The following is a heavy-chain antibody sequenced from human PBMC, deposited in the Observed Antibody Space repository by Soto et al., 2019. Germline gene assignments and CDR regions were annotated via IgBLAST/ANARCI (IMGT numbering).Heavy chain of an antibody. CDR2: IYSGGST. CDR3: ARENYYGSGTFDY. J-gene: IGHJ4*02. CDR1: GFTVSSNY. Sequence: GGSLRLSCAASGFTVSSNYMSWVRQTPGKGLEWVSVIYSGGSTYYADSVKGRFTISRDNSKNTLYLQMNSLRAEDTAVYYCARENYYGSGTFDYWGQGTLVTVS. D-gene: IGHD3-10*01. V-gene: IGHV3-66*01.